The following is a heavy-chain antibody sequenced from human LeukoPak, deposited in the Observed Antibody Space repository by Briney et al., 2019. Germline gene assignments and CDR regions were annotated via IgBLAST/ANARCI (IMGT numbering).Heavy chain of an antibody. CDR1: GFTFSSYA. CDR2: ISYDGSNK. Sequence: PGGSLRLSCAASGFTFSSYAIHWVRQAPGKGLEWVALISYDGSNKYYADSVKGRFTISRDNAKNSLYLQMNSLRAEDTAVYYCAREGSGSYYLGIDYWGQGTLVTVSS. V-gene: IGHV3-30*04. J-gene: IGHJ4*02. CDR3: AREGSGSYYLGIDY. D-gene: IGHD1-26*01.